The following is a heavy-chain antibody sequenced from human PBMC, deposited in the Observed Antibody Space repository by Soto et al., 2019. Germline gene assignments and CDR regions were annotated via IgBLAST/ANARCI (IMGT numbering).Heavy chain of an antibody. Sequence: PGGSLRLSCAASGLTFSSYSMNWVSQATGKGLEWVSSISSSSSYIYYADSVKGRFTISRDNAKNSLYLQMNSLRAEDTAVYYCARDGRYYDFWSGYNVWGQGTTVTVSS. CDR2: ISSSSSYI. V-gene: IGHV3-21*01. J-gene: IGHJ6*02. CDR1: GLTFSSYS. CDR3: ARDGRYYDFWSGYNV. D-gene: IGHD3-3*01.